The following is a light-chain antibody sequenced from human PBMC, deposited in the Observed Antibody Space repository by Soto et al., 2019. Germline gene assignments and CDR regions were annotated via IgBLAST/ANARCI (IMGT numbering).Light chain of an antibody. V-gene: IGKV3-15*01. CDR1: QSVGSN. Sequence: IVMKQCPATLSVSPGERATLACRASQSVGSNLAWFQQKPGQSPRLIIYGASTRANGIPARFSGSGYGTEFTLTTSLQYEDLAVYYCQQYNDWPRTFGQGTKVDIK. CDR3: QQYNDWPRT. CDR2: GAS. J-gene: IGKJ1*01.